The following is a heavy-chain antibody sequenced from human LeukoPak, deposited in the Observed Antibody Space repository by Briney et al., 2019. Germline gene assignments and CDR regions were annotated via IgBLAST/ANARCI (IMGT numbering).Heavy chain of an antibody. J-gene: IGHJ5*02. D-gene: IGHD2-15*01. CDR3: ARGAYCSGGSCFQDKKNWFDP. Sequence: SETLSLTCAVYGGSFSGYCWSWIRQPPGKGLEWIGEINHSGSTNYNPSLKSRVTISVDTSKNQFSLKLSSVTAADTAVYYCARGAYCSGGSCFQDKKNWFDPWGQGTLVTVSS. CDR2: INHSGST. CDR1: GGSFSGYC. V-gene: IGHV4-34*01.